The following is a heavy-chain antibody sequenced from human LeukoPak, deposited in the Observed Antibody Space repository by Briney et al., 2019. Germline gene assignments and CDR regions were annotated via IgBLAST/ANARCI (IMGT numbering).Heavy chain of an antibody. CDR3: ARDSRDSSGWYFDY. V-gene: IGHV3-53*01. J-gene: IGHJ4*02. Sequence: GGSLRLSCAASGFSVSSNYMSWVRQATGKGLEWVSVIYSGGSRHYADSVKGRFTISRDNSKNTLYLQMSSLRADDTAVYYCARDSRDSSGWYFDYWGQGTLVTVSS. CDR1: GFSVSSNY. D-gene: IGHD6-19*01. CDR2: IYSGGSR.